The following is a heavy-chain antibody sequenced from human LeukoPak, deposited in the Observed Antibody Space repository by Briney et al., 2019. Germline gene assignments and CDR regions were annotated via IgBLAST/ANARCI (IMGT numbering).Heavy chain of an antibody. V-gene: IGHV3-49*03. CDR1: GFTFGDYA. CDR3: TRVPTYYYDSSGYLGGG. D-gene: IGHD3-22*01. CDR2: IRSKAYGGTT. J-gene: IGHJ4*02. Sequence: GGSLRLSCTASGFTFGDYAMSWFRRAPGKGLEWVGFIRSKAYGGTTEYAASVKGRFTISRDDSKSIAYLQMNSLKAEDTAVYYCTRVPTYYYDSSGYLGGGWGQGTLVTVSS.